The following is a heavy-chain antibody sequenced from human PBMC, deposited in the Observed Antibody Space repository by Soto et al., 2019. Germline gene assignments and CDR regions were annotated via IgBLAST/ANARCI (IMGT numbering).Heavy chain of an antibody. Sequence: GGSLRLSCAASGFTFSSYSMNWVRQAPGKGLEWVSSISSSSSYIYYADSVKGRFTISRDNAKNSLYLQMNSLRAEDTAVYYCARDLIAARPGYYYYYMDVWGKGTTVTVSS. CDR2: ISSSSSYI. V-gene: IGHV3-21*01. D-gene: IGHD6-6*01. CDR1: GFTFSSYS. CDR3: ARDLIAARPGYYYYYMDV. J-gene: IGHJ6*03.